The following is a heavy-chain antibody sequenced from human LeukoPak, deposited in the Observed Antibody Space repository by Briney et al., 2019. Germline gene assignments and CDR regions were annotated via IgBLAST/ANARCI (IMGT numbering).Heavy chain of an antibody. D-gene: IGHD5-12*01. V-gene: IGHV3-7*03. CDR2: IKKDGSET. Sequence: PGGSLRLSCAASGFTLSTYWMSWVRQVPGKELEWVANIKKDGSETYYVDSVKGRFTISRDNAKNSLYLQMNSLRAEDTAIHHCAKGRYSGTTYYFDYWGQGTLVTVSS. CDR1: GFTLSTYW. CDR3: AKGRYSGTTYYFDY. J-gene: IGHJ4*02.